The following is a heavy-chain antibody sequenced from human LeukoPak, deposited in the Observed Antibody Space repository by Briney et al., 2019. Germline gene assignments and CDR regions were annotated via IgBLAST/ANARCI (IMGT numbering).Heavy chain of an antibody. CDR2: IWYDGSNE. Sequence: RPGGSLRLSCAASGFTFSRHGMHYVRRAPGKGREWVAVIWYDGSNEDYAASVKGRSTISRDNSKNTLYLQMNSLRAEDTAVYYCAGEDYGRNSGDYWGQGTLVTVSS. V-gene: IGHV3-33*01. J-gene: IGHJ4*02. CDR3: AGEDYGRNSGDY. CDR1: GFTFSRHG. D-gene: IGHD4-23*01.